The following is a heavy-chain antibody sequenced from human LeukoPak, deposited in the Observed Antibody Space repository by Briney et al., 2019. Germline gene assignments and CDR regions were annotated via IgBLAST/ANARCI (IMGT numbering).Heavy chain of an antibody. Sequence: SVKVSCKASGGTFSSYAISWVRQAPGQGLEWMGGIIPIFGTANYAQKFQGRVTITADESTSTAYMELSSLRSEDTAVYYCARARRGSYRRDAFDIWGQGTMVTVSS. D-gene: IGHD3-16*02. J-gene: IGHJ3*02. CDR3: ARARRGSYRRDAFDI. CDR2: IIPIFGTA. CDR1: GGTFSSYA. V-gene: IGHV1-69*13.